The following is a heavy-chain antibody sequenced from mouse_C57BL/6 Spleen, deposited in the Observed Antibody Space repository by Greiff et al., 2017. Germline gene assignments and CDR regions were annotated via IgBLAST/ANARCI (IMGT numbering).Heavy chain of an antibody. V-gene: IGHV1-64*01. CDR2: IHPNSGST. CDR1: GYTFTSYW. J-gene: IGHJ2*01. Sequence: QVQLQQPGAELVKPGASVKLSCKASGYTFTSYWMHWVKQRPGQGLEWIGMIHPNSGSTNYNEKFKGKATLTVDKSSSTAYMQLSSLTSEDSAVYYCARDYYGRDYWGQGTTLTVSS. CDR3: ARDYYGRDY. D-gene: IGHD1-1*01.